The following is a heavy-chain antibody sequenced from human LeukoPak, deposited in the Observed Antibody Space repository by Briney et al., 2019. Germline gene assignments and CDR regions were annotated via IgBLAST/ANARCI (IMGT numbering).Heavy chain of an antibody. CDR2: SNHSGSS. Sequence: SETLSLTCSVSGYSISSGYYWGWIRQPPGKGLEWIGSSNHSGSSYYNPLLKSRVTILVDTSRNQFSLKLTSVTVADTAVYYCAKDTYDSRGYYPWDHWGQGTLVTVSS. V-gene: IGHV4-38-2*02. J-gene: IGHJ4*02. D-gene: IGHD3-22*01. CDR1: GYSISSGYY. CDR3: AKDTYDSRGYYPWDH.